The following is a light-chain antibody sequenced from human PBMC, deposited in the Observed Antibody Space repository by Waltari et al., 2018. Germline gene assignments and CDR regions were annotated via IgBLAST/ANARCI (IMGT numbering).Light chain of an antibody. Sequence: EVVLTQSPGTLSLSLGERATPSCQASPTITSRHLAWYQHKPGQAPRLLFYGTSRRVLGIPVRFSASGSGTDFTLTINRLEPEDFAVYYCQQYGNSHPAFGPGTKVEIK. J-gene: IGKJ1*01. V-gene: IGKV3-20*01. CDR3: QQYGNSHPA. CDR1: PTITSRH. CDR2: GTS.